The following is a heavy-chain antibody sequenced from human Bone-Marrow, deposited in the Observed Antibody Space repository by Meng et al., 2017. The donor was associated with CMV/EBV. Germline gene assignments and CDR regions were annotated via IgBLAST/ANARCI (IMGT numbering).Heavy chain of an antibody. CDR2: IIPILGIA. Sequence: SVKVSCKASGGTFSSYAISWVRQAPGQGLEWMGGIIPILGIANYAQKFQGRVTITADKSTSTDYMELSSLRSEDTAVYYCARAYLGKENGMDVWGQGNTVTVSS. D-gene: IGHD3-3*02. CDR3: ARAYLGKENGMDV. J-gene: IGHJ6*02. V-gene: IGHV1-69*10. CDR1: GGTFSSYA.